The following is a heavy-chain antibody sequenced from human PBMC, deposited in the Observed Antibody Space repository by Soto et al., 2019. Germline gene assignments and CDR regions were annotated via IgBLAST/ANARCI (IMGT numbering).Heavy chain of an antibody. CDR2: IHPNSGGT. D-gene: IGHD5-18*01. J-gene: IGHJ4*02. Sequence: QVQLVQSGAEVKKPGASVKVSCKASGYTFTGDYIHWVRQAPGQGLEWMGWIHPNSGGTNYAQKFQGRVTMTRDTSISTAYMELSRLLSDDTTVYYCARDHSLYFFDYWGQGTLVTVSS. CDR1: GYTFTGDY. V-gene: IGHV1-2*02. CDR3: ARDHSLYFFDY.